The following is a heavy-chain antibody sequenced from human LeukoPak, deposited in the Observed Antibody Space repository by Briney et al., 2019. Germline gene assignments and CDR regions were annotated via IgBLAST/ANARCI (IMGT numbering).Heavy chain of an antibody. CDR1: GYTFTSYG. J-gene: IGHJ4*02. CDR2: ISAYNGNT. CDR3: ASTRDYNSAAPSVFDY. V-gene: IGHV1-18*01. D-gene: IGHD2-2*01. Sequence: ASVKVSCKASGYTFTSYGISWVRQAPGQGLEWMGWISAYNGNTNYAQKLQGRVTMTTDTSTSTAYMELRSLRSDDTAVYYCASTRDYNSAAPSVFDYWGQGTLVTVPS.